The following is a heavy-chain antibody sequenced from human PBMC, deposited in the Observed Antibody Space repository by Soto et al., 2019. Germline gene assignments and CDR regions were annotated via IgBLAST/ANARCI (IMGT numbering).Heavy chain of an antibody. CDR3: ARLGTISPLDY. Sequence: GESLKISCNGSGYDFSKHWITWVRQVPGKGLEWMGRIHPSDSLTNDSPSFQGHVTISADKSTSTASLQWNSLKASDTAIYYCARLGTISPLDYWGQGTLVTVSS. CDR2: IHPSDSLT. J-gene: IGHJ4*02. CDR1: GYDFSKHW. D-gene: IGHD7-27*01. V-gene: IGHV5-10-1*01.